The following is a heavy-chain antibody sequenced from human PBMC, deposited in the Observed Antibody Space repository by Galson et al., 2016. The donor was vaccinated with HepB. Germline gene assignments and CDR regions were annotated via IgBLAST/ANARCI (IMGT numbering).Heavy chain of an antibody. CDR2: IWYDGSKE. V-gene: IGHV3-33*02. CDR3: ARGRSSAGYYGLDV. CDR1: GFTFNNYG. D-gene: IGHD6-25*01. J-gene: IGHJ6*02. Sequence: SLRFSCATSGFTFNNYGFHWVRQAPGKGLEWVAVIWYDGSKEFYADYAKGRFTISRDDSKNTLFLQMNSLRGEDTALYYCARGRSSAGYYGLDVWGQGTAVTVSS.